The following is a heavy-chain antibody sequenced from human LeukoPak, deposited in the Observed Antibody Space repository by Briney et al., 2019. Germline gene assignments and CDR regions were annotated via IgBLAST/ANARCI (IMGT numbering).Heavy chain of an antibody. CDR2: IYPGDSDT. V-gene: IGHV5-51*01. CDR1: GYSFTSYW. J-gene: IGHJ6*03. D-gene: IGHD3-3*01. Sequence: GESLKISCKGSGYSFTSYWIGWVRQMPGKGLEWMGIIYPGDSDTRYSPSFQGQVTISADKSISTAYLQWSSLKASDTAMYYCARQHTTRWSGLTGSCYYYYMDVWGKGTTVTVSS. CDR3: ARQHTTRWSGLTGSCYYYYMDV.